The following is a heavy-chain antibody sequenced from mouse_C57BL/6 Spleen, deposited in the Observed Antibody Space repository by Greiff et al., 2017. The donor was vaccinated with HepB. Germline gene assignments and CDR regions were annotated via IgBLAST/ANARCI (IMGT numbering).Heavy chain of an antibody. CDR3: YGSRDAMDY. CDR1: GYTFTEYT. D-gene: IGHD1-1*01. Sequence: VQLQQSGAELVKPGASVKLSCKASGYTFTEYTIHWVKQRSGQGLEWIWWFYPGSGSIKYNEKFKDKVTLTADKSSSTVYMEHSRLTSEDSAVYVCYGSRDAMDYWGQGTSVTVSS. J-gene: IGHJ4*01. CDR2: FYPGSGSI. V-gene: IGHV1-62-2*01.